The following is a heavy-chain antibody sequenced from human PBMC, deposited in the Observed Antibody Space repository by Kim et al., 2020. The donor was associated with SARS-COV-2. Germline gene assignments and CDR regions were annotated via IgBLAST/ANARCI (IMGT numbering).Heavy chain of an antibody. J-gene: IGHJ6*02. CDR1: GFTFSSYD. CDR3: AREMAAAVTDYYGMTS. Sequence: GGSLRLSCAASGFTFSSYDMHWVRQATGKGLEWVSAIGTAGDTYYPGSVKGRFTISRENAKNSLYLQMNSLRAGDTAVYYCAREMAAAVTDYYGMTSGAKGPRSPSP. V-gene: IGHV3-13*01. CDR2: IGTAGDT. D-gene: IGHD6-25*01.